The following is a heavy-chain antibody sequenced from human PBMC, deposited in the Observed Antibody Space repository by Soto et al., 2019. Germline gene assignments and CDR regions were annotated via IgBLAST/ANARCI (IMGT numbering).Heavy chain of an antibody. D-gene: IGHD2-15*01. CDR3: ASSGYCSGGSCYPPDAFDI. J-gene: IGHJ3*02. Sequence: HPGGSLRLSCAASGFTFSSYSMNWVRQAPGKGLEWVSYISSSSSTIYYADSVKGRFTISRDNAKNSLYLQMNSLRAEDTAVYYCASSGYCSGGSCYPPDAFDIWGQGTMVTVSS. CDR1: GFTFSSYS. V-gene: IGHV3-48*01. CDR2: ISSSSSTI.